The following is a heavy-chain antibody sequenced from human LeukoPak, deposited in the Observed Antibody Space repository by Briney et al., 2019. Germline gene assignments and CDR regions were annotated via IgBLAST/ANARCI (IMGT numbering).Heavy chain of an antibody. D-gene: IGHD2/OR15-2a*01. V-gene: IGHV4-34*01. CDR1: GGSFSGYY. CDR3: ARGHRARVVILDY. Sequence: SETLSLTCAVYGGSFSGYYWSWIRQPPGKGLEWIGEINHSGSTNYNPSLKSRVTISVDTSKNQFSLKLSSVTAADTAVYYCARGHRARVVILDYWGQGTLVTVSS. J-gene: IGHJ4*02. CDR2: INHSGST.